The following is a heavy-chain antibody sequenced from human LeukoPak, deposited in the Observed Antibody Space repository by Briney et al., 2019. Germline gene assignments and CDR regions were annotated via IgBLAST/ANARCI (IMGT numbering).Heavy chain of an antibody. J-gene: IGHJ4*02. Sequence: PTGGSLRLSCAASGFTFDDYGMSWVRHAPGKGLEWVSGINWNGGSTGYADSVKGRFTISRDNAKNSLYLQMNSLRAEDTALYYCARDGYSGYVPFDYWGQGTLVTVSS. CDR1: GFTFDDYG. D-gene: IGHD5-12*01. V-gene: IGHV3-20*04. CDR3: ARDGYSGYVPFDY. CDR2: INWNGGST.